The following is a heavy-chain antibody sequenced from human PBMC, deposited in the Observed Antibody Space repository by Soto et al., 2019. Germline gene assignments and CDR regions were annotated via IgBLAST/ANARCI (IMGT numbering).Heavy chain of an antibody. J-gene: IGHJ6*02. CDR1: GFTFSSYG. Sequence: GGSLRLSCAASGFTFSSYGMHWVRQAPGKGLEWVAVISYDGSNKYYADSVKGRFTISRDNSKNTLYLQMNSLRAEDTAVYYCAKDSSMDVWGQGTTVTVSS. CDR3: AKDSSMDV. V-gene: IGHV3-30*18. CDR2: ISYDGSNK.